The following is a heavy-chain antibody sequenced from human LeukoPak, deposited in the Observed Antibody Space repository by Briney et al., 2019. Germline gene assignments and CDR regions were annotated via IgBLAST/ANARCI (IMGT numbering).Heavy chain of an antibody. V-gene: IGHV4-39*01. CDR1: GDSISSRSYY. J-gene: IGHJ2*01. CDR3: ARLGLITPTATIHWYFDL. D-gene: IGHD2-2*01. Sequence: PSETLSLTCTVSGDSISSRSYYWGSIRQPPAKGLEWIGSIYYTGSTYYNPSLKSRVTISVDTSKNQFSLKLSSVTAADTAVYYCARLGLITPTATIHWYFDLWGRGTLVTVSS. CDR2: IYYTGST.